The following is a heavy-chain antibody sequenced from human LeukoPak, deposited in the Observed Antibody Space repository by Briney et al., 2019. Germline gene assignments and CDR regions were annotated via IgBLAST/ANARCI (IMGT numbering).Heavy chain of an antibody. CDR1: GFPFDDYG. J-gene: IGHJ4*02. V-gene: IGHV3-9*01. CDR3: AKDRFFYDSGSKAN. D-gene: IGHD3-22*01. CDR2: ISWNSGII. Sequence: GRSLRLSCVASGFPFDDYGMFWVRQSPGKGLEWVSSISWNSGIIDYADSVKGRFTISRDNAKNSLYLQMNSLRVEDTAFYYCAKDRFFYDSGSKANWGQGTLVTVSS.